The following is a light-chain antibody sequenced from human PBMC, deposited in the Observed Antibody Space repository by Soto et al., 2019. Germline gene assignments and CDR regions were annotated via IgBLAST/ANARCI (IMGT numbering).Light chain of an antibody. J-gene: IGLJ1*01. CDR2: EVV. Sequence: QSALTQPPSASGSPGQSVTISCTGTKNDIGVYDFVSWYQHHPGKAPRLIIYEVVHRPSGVPDRFSGSKSGNTASLTVSGLQAADEAGYFCKSYAGSNTYVFGSGTKLTVL. V-gene: IGLV2-8*01. CDR3: KSYAGSNTYV. CDR1: KNDIGVYDF.